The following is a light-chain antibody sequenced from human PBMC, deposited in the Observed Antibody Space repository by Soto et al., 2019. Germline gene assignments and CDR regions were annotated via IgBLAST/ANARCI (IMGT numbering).Light chain of an antibody. V-gene: IGKV1-39*01. Sequence: DIQMTQSPSTLSASVGDRVTITCGASQSISTYLNWYQKKPGKAPNLLIYDASRLQSGVPSRLSGSGGGTDLTISISSVKHEDFETYLCQQSYMDTITFGQGTRLEIK. CDR3: QQSYMDTIT. J-gene: IGKJ5*01. CDR2: DAS. CDR1: QSISTY.